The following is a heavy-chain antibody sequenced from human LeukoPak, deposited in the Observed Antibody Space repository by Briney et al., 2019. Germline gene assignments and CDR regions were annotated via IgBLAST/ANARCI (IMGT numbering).Heavy chain of an antibody. CDR3: ARSGRITIFGVVPSFDY. CDR1: GYTFTGYY. D-gene: IGHD3-3*01. CDR2: INPNSGGT. Sequence: GASVKVSSKASGYTFTGYYMHWVRQAPGQGLEWMGWINPNSGGTNYAQKFRGRVTMTRDTSISTAYMELSRLRSDDTAVYYCARSGRITIFGVVPSFDYWGQGTLVTVSS. V-gene: IGHV1-2*02. J-gene: IGHJ4*02.